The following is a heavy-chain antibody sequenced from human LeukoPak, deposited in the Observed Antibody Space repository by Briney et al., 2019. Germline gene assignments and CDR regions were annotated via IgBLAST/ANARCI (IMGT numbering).Heavy chain of an antibody. V-gene: IGHV1-18*01. J-gene: IGHJ6*02. CDR3: ARVATSSSSNYCYYYGMDV. CDR1: GYTFTSYG. D-gene: IGHD2-2*01. CDR2: ISAYNGNT. Sequence: ASVKVSCKASGYTFTSYGISWVRQAPGQGLEWMGWISAYNGNTNYAQKLQGRVTMTTDTSTSTAYMELRSLRSDDTAVYYCARVATSSSSNYCYYYGMDVWGQGTTVTVSS.